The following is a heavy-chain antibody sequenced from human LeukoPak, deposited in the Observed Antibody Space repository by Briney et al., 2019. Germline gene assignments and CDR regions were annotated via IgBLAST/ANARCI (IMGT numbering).Heavy chain of an antibody. CDR1: GFSFSGHW. CDR2: ISPTGSTT. V-gene: IGHV3-74*01. CDR3: ARGPSSNWSGLDS. D-gene: IGHD6-13*01. J-gene: IGHJ4*02. Sequence: GGSLRLSCAASGFSFSGHWMHWARQLPGKGLVWVSRISPTGSTTSYADSVKGRSTVSRDNAKNTLYLQVNNLRAEDTAVYYCARGPSSNWSGLDSWGQGTLLTVSS.